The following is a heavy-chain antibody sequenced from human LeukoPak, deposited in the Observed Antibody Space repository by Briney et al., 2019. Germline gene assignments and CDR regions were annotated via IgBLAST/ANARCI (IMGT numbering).Heavy chain of an antibody. CDR3: ARGVDYYDSSGIDY. CDR2: IIPIFGTA. V-gene: IGHV1-69*05. Sequence: SVKVSRKASGGTFSSYAISWVRQAPGQGLEWMGGIIPIFGTANYAQKFQGRVTITTDESTSTAYMELSSLRSEDTAVYYCARGVDYYDSSGIDYWGQGTLVTVSS. J-gene: IGHJ4*02. D-gene: IGHD3-22*01. CDR1: GGTFSSYA.